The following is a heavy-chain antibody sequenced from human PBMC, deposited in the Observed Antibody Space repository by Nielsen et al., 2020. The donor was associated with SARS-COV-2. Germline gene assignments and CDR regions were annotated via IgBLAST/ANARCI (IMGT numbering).Heavy chain of an antibody. V-gene: IGHV3-53*05. Sequence: GESLKISCAASGFTVSSNYMSWVRQAPGKGLEWVSVIYSGGSTYYADSVKGRFTISRDNSKNTLYLQMNSLRAEDTAVYYCARARYYYDFWGQGTLVTVSS. CDR3: ARARYYYDF. CDR1: GFTVSSNY. J-gene: IGHJ4*02. CDR2: IYSGGST. D-gene: IGHD1-14*01.